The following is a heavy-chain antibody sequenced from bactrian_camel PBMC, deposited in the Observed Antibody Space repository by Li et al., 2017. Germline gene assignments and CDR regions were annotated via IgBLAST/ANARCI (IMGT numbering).Heavy chain of an antibody. V-gene: IGHV3-3*01. Sequence: HVQLVESGGGSVQTGGSLRLSCVVSGHSRGSNCVGWYRLPPGRAPAEREGIAAIRRSGGETWYAGSVKGRFTISQDSARNTVYLQMDTLKPEDTAMYYCAADVVNLQMARWYTYWGQGTQVTVS. CDR2: IRRSGGET. J-gene: IGHJ4*01. D-gene: IGHD1*01. CDR3: AADVVNLQMARWYTY. CDR1: GHSRGSNC.